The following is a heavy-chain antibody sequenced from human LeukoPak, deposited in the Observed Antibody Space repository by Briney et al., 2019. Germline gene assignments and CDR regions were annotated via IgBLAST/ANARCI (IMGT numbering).Heavy chain of an antibody. CDR3: ARYTIAVAGPLFDY. Sequence: SETLSLTCTVSGGSISSDYWSWIRQPPGRGLEWIGYIYYSGSTNYNPSLESRVTISVDTSKNQFSLKLSSATAADTAVYYCARYTIAVAGPLFDYWGQGTLVTVSS. D-gene: IGHD6-13*01. CDR1: GGSISSDY. V-gene: IGHV4-59*12. CDR2: IYYSGST. J-gene: IGHJ4*02.